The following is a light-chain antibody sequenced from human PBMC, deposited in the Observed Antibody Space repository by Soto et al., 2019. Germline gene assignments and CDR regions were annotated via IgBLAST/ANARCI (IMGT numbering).Light chain of an antibody. CDR1: QSVSSN. J-gene: IGKJ5*01. CDR2: GAS. V-gene: IGKV3-15*01. Sequence: EIVLTQSPATLSVSPGETATLSCGASQSVSSNLAWYRQKPGQAPRLLIYGASTRATGLPARFSGSGSGTQFTLTISSLQSEDFAVYYCQQYNNWPITFGQGTRLEI. CDR3: QQYNNWPIT.